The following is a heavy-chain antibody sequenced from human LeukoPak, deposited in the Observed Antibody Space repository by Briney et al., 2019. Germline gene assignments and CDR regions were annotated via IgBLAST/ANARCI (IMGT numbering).Heavy chain of an antibody. Sequence: SETLSLTCAVYGGSFSGYYWSWIRQPPGKGLEWIGEINHSGSTNYNPSLKSRVTISVDTSKNQFSLKLSSVTAADTAVYYCSGYYRYYYYYYMDVWGKGTTVTVSS. CDR1: GGSFSGYY. J-gene: IGHJ6*03. CDR2: INHSGST. V-gene: IGHV4-34*01. D-gene: IGHD3-22*01. CDR3: SGYYRYYYYYYMDV.